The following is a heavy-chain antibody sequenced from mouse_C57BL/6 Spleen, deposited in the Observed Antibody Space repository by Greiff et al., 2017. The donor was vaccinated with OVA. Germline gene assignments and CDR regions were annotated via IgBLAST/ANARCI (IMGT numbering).Heavy chain of an antibody. CDR3: ARETAQATWFAY. Sequence: EVKLQESGPGLVKPSQSLSLTCSVTGYSITSGYYWNWIRQFPGNKLEWMGYISYDGSNNYNPSLKNRISITRDTSKNQFFLKLNSVTTEDTATYYCARETAQATWFAYWGQGTLVTVSA. J-gene: IGHJ3*01. D-gene: IGHD3-2*02. CDR2: ISYDGSN. V-gene: IGHV3-6*01. CDR1: GYSITSGYY.